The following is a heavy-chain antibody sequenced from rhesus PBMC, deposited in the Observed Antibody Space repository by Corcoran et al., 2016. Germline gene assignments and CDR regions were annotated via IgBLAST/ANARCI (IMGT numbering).Heavy chain of an antibody. CDR3: ARVYDSGYYTGRYFDY. CDR2: INPYNGNT. CDR1: GYTFTDYY. Sequence: QVQLVQSGAEVKKPGSSVKVSCKASGYTFTDYYMHWVRQAPRQGLEWMGWINPYNGNTKYAQKFQGRVTMTRDTSTSTAYMELSSLRSEDTAVYYCARVYDSGYYTGRYFDYWGQGVLVTVSS. V-gene: IGHV1S2*01. J-gene: IGHJ4*01. D-gene: IGHD3-28*01.